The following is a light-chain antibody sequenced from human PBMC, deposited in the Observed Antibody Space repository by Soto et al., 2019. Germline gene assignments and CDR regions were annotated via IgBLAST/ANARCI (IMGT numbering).Light chain of an antibody. CDR1: QSISSW. V-gene: IGKV1-5*03. CDR3: QHYNDYSWT. CDR2: KTS. Sequence: IQMTQSPSSLSASVGDRVTITCRASQSISSWLAWYQQKPGKAPNLLIYKTSSLESGVPSRFSGSGSGTEFTLTISSLQPDDFATYYCQHYNDYSWTFGQGTKVEIK. J-gene: IGKJ1*01.